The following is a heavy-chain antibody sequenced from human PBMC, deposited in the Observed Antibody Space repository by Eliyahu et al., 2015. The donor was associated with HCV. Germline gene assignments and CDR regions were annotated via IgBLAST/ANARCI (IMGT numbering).Heavy chain of an antibody. CDR1: GGXFSXYG. Sequence: QVQLVQSGAEVXKPGSSVKXSCXAXGGXFSXYGISWVRQAPGQGLXWMGGIIPLFGTANYAQKFQGRVTITADESTSTAYMELSSLRSEDTAVYYCARASESRLEMATPFDYWGQGTLVTVSS. J-gene: IGHJ4*02. CDR3: ARASESRLEMATPFDY. CDR2: IIPLFGTA. D-gene: IGHD5-24*01. V-gene: IGHV1-69*01.